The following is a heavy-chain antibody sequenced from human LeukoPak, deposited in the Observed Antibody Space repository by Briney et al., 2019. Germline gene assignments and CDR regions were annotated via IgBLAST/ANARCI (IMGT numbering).Heavy chain of an antibody. Sequence: GGSLRLSCAVSGFTFGSYAMTWVRQAPGKGLEWVSSISSSSYIYYADSVKGRFTISRDNAKNSLYLQMNSLRAEDTAVYYCARDRYCSSTSCYEGNWFDPWGQGSLVTVSS. CDR3: ARDRYCSSTSCYEGNWFDP. CDR2: ISSSSYI. D-gene: IGHD2-2*01. J-gene: IGHJ5*02. V-gene: IGHV3-21*01. CDR1: GFTFGSYA.